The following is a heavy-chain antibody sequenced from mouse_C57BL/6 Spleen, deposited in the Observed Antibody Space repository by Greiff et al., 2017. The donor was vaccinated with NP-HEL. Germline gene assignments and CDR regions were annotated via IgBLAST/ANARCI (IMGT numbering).Heavy chain of an antibody. Sequence: QVQLKQSGAELVKPGASVKISCKASGYAFSSYWMNWVKQRPGKGLEWIGQIYPGDGDTNYNGKFKGKATLTADKSSSTAYMQLSSLTSEDSAVYFCARAYYYGSLYYFDYWGQGTTLTVSS. CDR3: ARAYYYGSLYYFDY. V-gene: IGHV1-80*01. J-gene: IGHJ2*01. CDR1: GYAFSSYW. CDR2: IYPGDGDT. D-gene: IGHD1-1*01.